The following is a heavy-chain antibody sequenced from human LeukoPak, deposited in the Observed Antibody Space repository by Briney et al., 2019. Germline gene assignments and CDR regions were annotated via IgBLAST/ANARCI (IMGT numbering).Heavy chain of an antibody. CDR3: ARSQSCSGGSSYLDY. V-gene: IGHV1-2*02. CDR2: INPNSGGT. CDR1: GYTFTGYY. J-gene: IGHJ4*02. Sequence: ASVKVSCKASGYTFTGYYMHWVRQAPGQGLEWMGWINPNSGGTNYAQKFQGRVTMTRDTSISTAYMELSRLRSDDTAVYYCARSQSCSGGSSYLDYWGQGTLVTVSS. D-gene: IGHD2-15*01.